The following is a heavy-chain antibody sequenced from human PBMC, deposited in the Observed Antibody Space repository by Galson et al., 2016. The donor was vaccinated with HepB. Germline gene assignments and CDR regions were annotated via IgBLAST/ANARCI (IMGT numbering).Heavy chain of an antibody. Sequence: SVKVSCKASGYTFTNNGIGWVRQAPGQGLEWMGWISAYSGDTNYVQKFQGRITMTRQTSTSTAYMELRSLSSDDTAVYYCARDTGVAAEPRSKNWFDPWGQGTLVTVSS. D-gene: IGHD6-13*01. V-gene: IGHV1-18*04. J-gene: IGHJ5*02. CDR2: ISAYSGDT. CDR1: GYTFTNNG. CDR3: ARDTGVAAEPRSKNWFDP.